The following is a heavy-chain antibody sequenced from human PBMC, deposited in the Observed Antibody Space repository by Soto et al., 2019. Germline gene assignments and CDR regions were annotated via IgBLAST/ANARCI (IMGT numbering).Heavy chain of an antibody. D-gene: IGHD6-13*01. V-gene: IGHV3-23*01. Sequence: PGGSLRLSCTASGFTLQNYAMAWVRQAPGKGLEWVSTLIGSGGSTYYADSVKGRFTISRDNSKNTLYLQMNSLRAEDTAVYYCAKARIAAAGPPEYFQHWGQGTLVTVSS. J-gene: IGHJ1*01. CDR3: AKARIAAAGPPEYFQH. CDR2: LIGSGGST. CDR1: GFTLQNYA.